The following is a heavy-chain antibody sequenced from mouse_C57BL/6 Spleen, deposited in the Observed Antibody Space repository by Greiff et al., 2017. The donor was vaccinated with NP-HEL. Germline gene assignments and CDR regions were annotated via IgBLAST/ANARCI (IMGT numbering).Heavy chain of an antibody. Sequence: DVHLVESGGGLVKPGGSLKLSCAASGFTFSDYGMHWVRQAPEKGLEWVAYISSGSSTIYYADTVKGRFTISRDNAKNTLFLQMTSLMSEDTAMYYWSSIRGVGDYRYAMDYWGQGTSVTISS. CDR3: SSIRGVGDYRYAMDY. CDR2: ISSGSSTI. J-gene: IGHJ4*01. V-gene: IGHV5-17*01. D-gene: IGHD2-13*01. CDR1: GFTFSDYG.